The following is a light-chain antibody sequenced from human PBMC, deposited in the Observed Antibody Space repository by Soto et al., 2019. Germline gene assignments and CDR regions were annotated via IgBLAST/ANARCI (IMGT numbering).Light chain of an antibody. CDR3: QQGNSFPFT. J-gene: IGKJ3*01. CDR2: AAS. Sequence: DIQMIQSPSSVSASVGARVSITCRASQGISNWLAWYQQKPGRAPKLLIYAASSLQSGVSSRFRGSGSGTDFTLTISSLKPEDFETYYCQQGNSFPFTFGPGTKVDIK. CDR1: QGISNW. V-gene: IGKV1D-12*01.